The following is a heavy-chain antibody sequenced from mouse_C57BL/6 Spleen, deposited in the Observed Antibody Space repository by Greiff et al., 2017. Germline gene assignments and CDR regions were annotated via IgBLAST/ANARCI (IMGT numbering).Heavy chain of an antibody. V-gene: IGHV1-53*01. CDR2: INPSNGGT. J-gene: IGHJ1*03. D-gene: IGHD2-5*01. Sequence: VQLQQPGTELVKPGASVKLSCKASGYTFTSYWMHWVKQRPGQGLEWIGNINPSNGGTNYNEKFKSKATLTADKSSSTAYKQLSSLTSEDSAVYYCARSPLYDYSNYPWYFDVWGTGTTVTVSS. CDR3: ARSPLYDYSNYPWYFDV. CDR1: GYTFTSYW.